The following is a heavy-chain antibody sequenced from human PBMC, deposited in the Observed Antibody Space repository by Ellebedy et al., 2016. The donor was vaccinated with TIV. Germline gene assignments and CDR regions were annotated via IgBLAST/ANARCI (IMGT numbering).Heavy chain of an antibody. CDR1: GGSLSGHY. D-gene: IGHD6-19*01. V-gene: IGHV4-39*01. CDR3: ARQEGYSSGWYLGMDV. CDR2: IYYSGST. Sequence: MPSETLSLTCSVSGGSLSGHYWSWIRQPPGKGLEWIGSIYYSGSTYYNPSLKSRVTISVDTSKNQFSLKLSSVTAADTAVYYCARQEGYSSGWYLGMDVWGQGTTVTVSS. J-gene: IGHJ6*02.